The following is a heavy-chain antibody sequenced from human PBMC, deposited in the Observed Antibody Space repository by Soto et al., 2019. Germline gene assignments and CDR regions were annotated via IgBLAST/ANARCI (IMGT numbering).Heavy chain of an antibody. D-gene: IGHD6-6*01. CDR1: GYRFTSYW. CDR2: IDPSDSYT. Sequence: GEALKISCNGSGYRFTSYWISWVRQMPGKGLEWMGRIDPSDSYTNYSPSFQGHVTISADKSISTAYLQWSSLKASDTAMYYCSSIRRSRRPYGTDVWGKGTLVT. V-gene: IGHV5-10-1*01. CDR3: SSIRRSRRPYGTDV. J-gene: IGHJ6*04.